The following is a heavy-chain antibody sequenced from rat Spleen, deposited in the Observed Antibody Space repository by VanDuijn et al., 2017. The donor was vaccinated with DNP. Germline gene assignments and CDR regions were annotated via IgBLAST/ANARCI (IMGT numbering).Heavy chain of an antibody. J-gene: IGHJ2*01. CDR2: IQSGGNT. CDR1: GFSLTNYH. V-gene: IGHV2-27*01. CDR3: ARHYTY. Sequence: QVQLKESGPGLVQPSQTLSLTCTVSGFSLTNYHVNWVRQPPGKGLEWMGRIQSGGNTDYNSALKSRLSISRDTSKSQVCLEMNSVQTEDTAIYFCARHYTYWGQGVMVTVSS. D-gene: IGHD1-2*01.